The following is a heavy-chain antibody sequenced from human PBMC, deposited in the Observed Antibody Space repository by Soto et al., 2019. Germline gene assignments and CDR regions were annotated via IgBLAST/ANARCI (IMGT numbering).Heavy chain of an antibody. J-gene: IGHJ1*01. V-gene: IGHV1-69*06. CDR1: GGTFSSYA. D-gene: IGHD2-15*01. Sequence: QVQLVQSGAEVKKPGSSVKVSCKASGGTFSSYAISWVRQAPGQGLEWMGVIIPIFGTANYAQKFQGRVTITADKSTSTAYMELSSLRSEDTAVYYCARGYYCSGGSCYSSSIEYFQHWGQGTLVTVSS. CDR2: IIPIFGTA. CDR3: ARGYYCSGGSCYSSSIEYFQH.